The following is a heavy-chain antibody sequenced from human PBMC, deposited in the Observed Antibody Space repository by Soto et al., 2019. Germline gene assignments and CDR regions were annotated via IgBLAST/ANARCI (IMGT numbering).Heavy chain of an antibody. CDR1: GFTFSNYS. D-gene: IGHD1-26*01. CDR2: ISSSSSYI. CDR3: ARDLFSVGATA. J-gene: IGHJ5*02. V-gene: IGHV3-21*01. Sequence: GGSLRLSCAASGFTFSNYSMNWVRQAPGKGLEWVSSISSSSSYIYYADSVKGRFTISRDNAKNSLYLQMNSLRAEDTAVYYCARDLFSVGATAWGQGTLVTVSS.